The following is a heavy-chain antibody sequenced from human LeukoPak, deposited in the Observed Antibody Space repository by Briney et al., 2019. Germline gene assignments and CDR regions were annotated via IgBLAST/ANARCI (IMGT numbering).Heavy chain of an antibody. CDR3: ARRRGYSYGRNNYYFDY. D-gene: IGHD5-18*01. CDR1: GFTFSSYG. J-gene: IGHJ4*02. CDR2: ISYDGSNK. V-gene: IGHV3-30*03. Sequence: GRSLRLSCAASGFTFSSYGMHWVRQAPGKGLEWVAVISYDGSNKYYADSVKGRFTISRDNSKNSLFLQMNSLRVEDTAVYYCARRRGYSYGRNNYYFDYWGQGTLVTVSS.